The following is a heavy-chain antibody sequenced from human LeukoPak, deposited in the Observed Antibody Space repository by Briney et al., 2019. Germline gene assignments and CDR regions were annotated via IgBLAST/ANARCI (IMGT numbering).Heavy chain of an antibody. CDR2: IYPGDSDT. CDR3: ARGGQLRVIKDYGMDV. D-gene: IGHD2-2*01. Sequence: GESLKISCQGSGYSFTSYWIGWVRQMPGKGLEWMGIIYPGDSDTRYSPSFQGQVTISADKSISTAYLQWSSLKASDTAMYYCARGGQLRVIKDYGMDVWGKGTTVTVSS. V-gene: IGHV5-51*01. J-gene: IGHJ6*04. CDR1: GYSFTSYW.